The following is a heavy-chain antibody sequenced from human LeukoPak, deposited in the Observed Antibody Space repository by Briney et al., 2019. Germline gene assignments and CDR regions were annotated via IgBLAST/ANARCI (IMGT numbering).Heavy chain of an antibody. CDR2: ISAYNGNT. Sequence: ASVKVSCKASGYTFTSYGISWVRQAPGQGLEWMGWISAYNGNTNYAQKLQGRVTMTTDTSTSTAYMELRSLRSDDTAVYYCARERAVTTPYYYYGMDVWGQGTTVTVSS. CDR1: GYTFTSYG. D-gene: IGHD4-17*01. CDR3: ARERAVTTPYYYYGMDV. J-gene: IGHJ6*02. V-gene: IGHV1-18*01.